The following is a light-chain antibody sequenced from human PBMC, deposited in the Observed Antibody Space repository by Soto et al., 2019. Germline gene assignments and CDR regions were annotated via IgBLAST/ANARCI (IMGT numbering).Light chain of an antibody. CDR3: QKYSSVIT. Sequence: DIQMTQSPSSLSASVGDRVTITCRASQGISNFLAWYQQKPGKVTKLLIYAASTVQSGVPSRFSGSGSGTDITLNITSIQLEDITTYYCQKYSSVITFGQGTRLEI. J-gene: IGKJ5*01. V-gene: IGKV1-27*01. CDR2: AAS. CDR1: QGISNF.